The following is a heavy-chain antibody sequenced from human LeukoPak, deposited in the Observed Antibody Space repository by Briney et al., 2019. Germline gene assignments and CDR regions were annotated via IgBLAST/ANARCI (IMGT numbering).Heavy chain of an antibody. J-gene: IGHJ6*03. CDR1: GFTFSSYA. CDR3: AKATNYYYGSGSYGYMDV. Sequence: GGSLRLSCAASGFTFSSYAMSWVRQAPGKGLEWVSAISGSGGSTYYADSVKGRFTISRDNSMNTLYLQMNSLRAEDTAVYYCAKATNYYYGSGSYGYMDVWGKGTTVTVSS. D-gene: IGHD3-10*01. CDR2: ISGSGGST. V-gene: IGHV3-23*01.